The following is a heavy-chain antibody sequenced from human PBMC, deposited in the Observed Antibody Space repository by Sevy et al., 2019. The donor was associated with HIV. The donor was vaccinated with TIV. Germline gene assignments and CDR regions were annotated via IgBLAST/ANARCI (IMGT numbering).Heavy chain of an antibody. Sequence: GGSLRLSCAASGFTFSTSTMNWVRQAPGKGLEWVSLMTSSGSYLLYADSVKGRFTISRDNAKNSVFLQMNSLRVEDTAVYYCVRDGWNYWGQGTLVIVSS. CDR2: MTSSGSYL. D-gene: IGHD2-15*01. V-gene: IGHV3-21*01. J-gene: IGHJ4*02. CDR3: VRDGWNY. CDR1: GFTFSTST.